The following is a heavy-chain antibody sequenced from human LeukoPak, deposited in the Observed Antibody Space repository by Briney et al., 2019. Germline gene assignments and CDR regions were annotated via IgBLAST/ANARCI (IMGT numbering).Heavy chain of an antibody. Sequence: PGGSLRLSCAASGFTFSNYAMHWVRQAPGKGLDWVAFISSDGSNKLYADSVKGRFAISRDNSKNTLYLEMNSLGPEDTAVYYCARRGEPSSTWSMPFYWGQGTLVTVSS. J-gene: IGHJ4*02. CDR3: ARRGEPSSTWSMPFY. V-gene: IGHV3-30*09. CDR2: ISSDGSNK. CDR1: GFTFSNYA. D-gene: IGHD6-13*01.